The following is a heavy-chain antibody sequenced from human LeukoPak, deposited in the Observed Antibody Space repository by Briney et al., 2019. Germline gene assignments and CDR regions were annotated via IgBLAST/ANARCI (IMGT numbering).Heavy chain of an antibody. D-gene: IGHD2-15*01. Sequence: SGTLSLTCAVYGGTFSGYYWSWIRQPPGKGLEWMGEINHSGNTNNKPSLKSRVTISVDTSKNQVSLKLTSVAAADTAVYYCARVDDGSGGSCWTLYPWGQGTLVTVSS. V-gene: IGHV4-34*01. CDR3: ARVDDGSGGSCWTLYP. J-gene: IGHJ5*02. CDR1: GGTFSGYY. CDR2: INHSGNT.